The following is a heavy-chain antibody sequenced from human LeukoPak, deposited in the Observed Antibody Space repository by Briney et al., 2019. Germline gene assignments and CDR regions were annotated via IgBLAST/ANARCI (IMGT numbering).Heavy chain of an antibody. D-gene: IGHD3-3*01. V-gene: IGHV4-34*01. Sequence: PSETLSLTCAVYGGSFSGYYWSWIRQPPGKGLEWIGEINHSGSTNYNPSLKSRVTISVDTSKNQFSLKLSSVTAADTAVYYCAREDSGSDFWSGYRGNWFDPWGQGTLVTVSS. J-gene: IGHJ5*02. CDR2: INHSGST. CDR3: AREDSGSDFWSGYRGNWFDP. CDR1: GGSFSGYY.